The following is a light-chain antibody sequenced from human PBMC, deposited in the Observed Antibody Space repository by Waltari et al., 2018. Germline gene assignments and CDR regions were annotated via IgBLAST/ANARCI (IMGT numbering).Light chain of an antibody. CDR3: CSYAGSRKV. CDR1: NDDDGGYTY. J-gene: IGLJ2*01. V-gene: IGLV2-11*01. CDR2: DVN. Sequence: QSALTQPRSVSASPGQSVTIPCTGINDDDGGYTYVSWYLQHPGQAPKLLIYDVNKRPSGVPDRFAGSSSGSTASLTIAGLQTEDEAHYYCCSYAGSRKVFGGGTKLTVL.